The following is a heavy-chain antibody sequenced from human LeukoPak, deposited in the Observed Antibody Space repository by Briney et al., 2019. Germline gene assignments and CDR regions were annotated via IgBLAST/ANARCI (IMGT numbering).Heavy chain of an antibody. CDR2: ISYDGSNK. V-gene: IGHV3-30-3*01. D-gene: IGHD3-22*01. CDR1: GFTFSNYA. CDR3: TKETAYYYDSSGPHKAFDY. Sequence: GGSLRLSCAASGFTFSNYAMHWVRQAPGKGLEWVAVISYDGSNKYYADSVKGRFTISRDNSKNTLYLQMNSLRAEDTALYYCTKETAYYYDSSGPHKAFDYWGQGTLVTVSS. J-gene: IGHJ4*02.